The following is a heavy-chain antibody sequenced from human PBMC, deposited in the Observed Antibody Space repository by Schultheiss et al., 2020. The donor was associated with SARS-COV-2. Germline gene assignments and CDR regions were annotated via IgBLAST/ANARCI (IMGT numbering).Heavy chain of an antibody. V-gene: IGHV3-74*03. Sequence: GGSLRLSCAAFGFTFSSYWMHWVRQAPGKGLVWVSRTNNEGSATAYADSVKGRFTVSRDNAKNSLYLQMNSLRAEDTAVYYCAKSDWFDPWGQGTLVTVSS. CDR3: AKSDWFDP. J-gene: IGHJ5*02. CDR1: GFTFSSYW. CDR2: TNNEGSAT.